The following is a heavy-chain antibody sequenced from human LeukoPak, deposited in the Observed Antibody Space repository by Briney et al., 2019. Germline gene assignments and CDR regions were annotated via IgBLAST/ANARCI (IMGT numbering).Heavy chain of an antibody. V-gene: IGHV3-23*01. CDR3: ARGQASDFDY. J-gene: IGHJ4*02. CDR1: GFTFSTYA. CDR2: ISGRAGST. Sequence: PGGSLRLSCAASGFTFSTYAMSWVRRAPGKGLEWVSAISGRAGSTYYADSVKGRFTISRDNSKNTLFLQMNSLRAEDTAVYYCARGQASDFDYWGQGTLVTVSS.